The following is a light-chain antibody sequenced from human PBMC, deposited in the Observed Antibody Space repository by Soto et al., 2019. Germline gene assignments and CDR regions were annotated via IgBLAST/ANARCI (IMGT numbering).Light chain of an antibody. CDR3: QQYNAYLKT. V-gene: IGKV1-5*01. CDR1: QSISSW. Sequence: IQMTQSPSTLSASVGDRVTITCRASQSISSWLAWYQQKPGKAPKLLIYDVSSLESGVPSRFSGSGSGTEFTLTISSLQPDDFATYYCQQYNAYLKTFGQGTKVDNK. CDR2: DVS. J-gene: IGKJ1*01.